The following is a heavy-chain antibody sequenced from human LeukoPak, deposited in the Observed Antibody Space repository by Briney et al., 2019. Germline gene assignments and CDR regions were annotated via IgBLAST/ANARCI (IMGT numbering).Heavy chain of an antibody. D-gene: IGHD3-22*01. Sequence: GGSLRLSCAASGFTFSTYAMHWVRQAPGKGLEWVAIIAYDGSNKYYAASVKGRFTISRDDSKSTLGLQMHSLGAEDTAVYYCGISYYYDNSGFYLDYWGQGTLVTVSS. J-gene: IGHJ4*02. CDR2: IAYDGSNK. CDR3: GISYYYDNSGFYLDY. V-gene: IGHV3-30*01. CDR1: GFTFSTYA.